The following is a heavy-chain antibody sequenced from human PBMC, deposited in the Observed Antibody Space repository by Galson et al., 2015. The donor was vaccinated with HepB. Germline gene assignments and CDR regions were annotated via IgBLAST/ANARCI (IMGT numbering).Heavy chain of an antibody. V-gene: IGHV5-10-1*01. CDR3: ASLHIAVEPDAPHGFDV. CDR1: GYSYTSYW. CDR2: IDPSDSYT. J-gene: IGHJ3*01. D-gene: IGHD2-2*01. Sequence: QSGAEVKEPGESLRISCEASGYSYTSYWISWVRQMPGKGLEWMGRIDPSDSYTTYGPSFQGHVTISADKSVSTAYLQWSRLKASDTAVYYCASLHIAVEPDAPHGFDVWGQGTVVTVSS.